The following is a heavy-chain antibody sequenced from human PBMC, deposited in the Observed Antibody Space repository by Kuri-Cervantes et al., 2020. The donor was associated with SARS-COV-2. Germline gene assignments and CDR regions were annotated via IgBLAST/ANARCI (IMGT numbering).Heavy chain of an antibody. V-gene: IGHV4-59*08. J-gene: IGHJ4*02. Sequence: SETLSLTCTVSGGSISSYYWSWIRQPPGKGLEWIGYIYYSGSTNYNPSLKGRVTISVDTSKNQFSLKLSSVTAADTAVYYCARGIVGYCSGGSCYYFDYWGQGTLVTVSS. CDR1: GGSISSYY. CDR2: IYYSGST. CDR3: ARGIVGYCSGGSCYYFDY. D-gene: IGHD2-15*01.